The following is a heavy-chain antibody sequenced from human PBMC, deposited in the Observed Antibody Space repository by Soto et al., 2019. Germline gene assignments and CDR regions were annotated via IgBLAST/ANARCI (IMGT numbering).Heavy chain of an antibody. CDR3: ARGGNRGYCGGDCYSGSDAFDI. D-gene: IGHD2-21*02. CDR1: GGTFSSYA. Sequence: QVQLVQSGAEVKKPGSSVKVSCKASGGTFSSYAISWVRQAPGQGLEWMGGIIPIFGTANYAQKFQGRVTITADESTSTAYMELSSLRSEDTAVYYCARGGNRGYCGGDCYSGSDAFDIWGQGTMVTVSS. J-gene: IGHJ3*02. CDR2: IIPIFGTA. V-gene: IGHV1-69*12.